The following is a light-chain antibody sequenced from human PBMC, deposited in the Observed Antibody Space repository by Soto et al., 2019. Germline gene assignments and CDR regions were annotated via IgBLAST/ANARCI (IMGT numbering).Light chain of an antibody. CDR3: CSYAGSRTYV. CDR2: EGS. CDR1: SSDVGGYNL. Sequence: QSALTQPASVSGSPGPSVTISCSGTSSDVGGYNLVSWYQQHPGKAPKVMIYEGSKRPSGVSNRFSGSKSGNTASLTISGLQAEDEADYYCCSYAGSRTYVFGTGTKVTVL. J-gene: IGLJ1*01. V-gene: IGLV2-23*01.